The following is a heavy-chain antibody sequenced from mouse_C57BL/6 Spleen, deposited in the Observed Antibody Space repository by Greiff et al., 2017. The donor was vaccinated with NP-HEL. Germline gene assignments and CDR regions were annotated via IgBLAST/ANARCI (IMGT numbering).Heavy chain of an antibody. D-gene: IGHD1-2*01. V-gene: IGHV1-26*01. CDR1: GYTFTDYY. Sequence: EVQLQQSGPELVKPGASVKISCKASGYTFTDYYMNWVKQSHGKSLEWIGDINPNNGGTSYNQKFKGKATLTVDKSSSTAYMELRSLTSEDSAVYYCARYYGSDYWGPGTTLTVSS. J-gene: IGHJ2*01. CDR2: INPNNGGT. CDR3: ARYYGSDY.